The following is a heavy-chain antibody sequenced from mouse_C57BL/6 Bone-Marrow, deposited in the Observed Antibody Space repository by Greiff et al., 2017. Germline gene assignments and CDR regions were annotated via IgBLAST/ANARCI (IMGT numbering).Heavy chain of an antibody. CDR3: ASRFITTVVATWYFDV. CDR1: GYTFTSYW. CDR2: IDPSDSYT. V-gene: IGHV1-50*01. D-gene: IGHD1-1*01. Sequence: QVQLQQSGAELVKPGASVKLSCKASGYTFTSYWMQWVKQRPGQGLEWIGEIDPSDSYTNYNQKFKGKATLTVDTSSSTAYMQLSSLTSEDSAVYYCASRFITTVVATWYFDVWGTGTTVTVSS. J-gene: IGHJ1*03.